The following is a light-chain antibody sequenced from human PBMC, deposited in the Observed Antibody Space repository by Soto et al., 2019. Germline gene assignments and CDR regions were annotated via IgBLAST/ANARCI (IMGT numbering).Light chain of an antibody. CDR1: QSLSTY. V-gene: IGKV3-11*01. J-gene: IGKJ1*01. CDR3: QQRSNWPPWT. CDR2: DAS. Sequence: EIVLTQSPATLSLSPGERATLSCRASQSLSTYLAWYQQKPGQAPRLLIYDASNRASGIPARFSGSGSGTDFTLTISGLEPEDVAVYYCQQRSNWPPWTFGQGTKVEIK.